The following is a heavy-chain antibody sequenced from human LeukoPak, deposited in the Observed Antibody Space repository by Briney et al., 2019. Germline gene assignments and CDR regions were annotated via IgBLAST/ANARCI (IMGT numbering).Heavy chain of an antibody. CDR2: VSSGSTK. V-gene: IGHV3-48*03. CDR1: GFTFSTFE. D-gene: IGHD2-2*01. CDR3: ARALVPAAKGMDV. J-gene: IGHJ6*02. Sequence: GRSLRLSCAASGFTFSTFEMNWVRQAPGKGLEWVSYVSSGSTKYYADSVEDRFTISRDNAKNSLYLQMNSLRVEDTAVYYCARALVPAAKGMDVWGQGTTVTVSS.